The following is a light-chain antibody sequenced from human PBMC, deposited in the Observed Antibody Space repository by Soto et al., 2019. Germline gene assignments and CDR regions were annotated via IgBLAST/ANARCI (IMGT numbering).Light chain of an antibody. CDR2: EVS. Sequence: QSVLTQPPSASGSPGQSVTISCTGTSSDVGAYNYVSWYQQHPGKAPKLMIYEVSKWPSGVPDRFSGSKSGNTASLTVSGLQAEDEADYYCSSYAGNNILVFGGGTKLTVL. J-gene: IGLJ2*01. CDR3: SSYAGNNILV. CDR1: SSDVGAYNY. V-gene: IGLV2-8*01.